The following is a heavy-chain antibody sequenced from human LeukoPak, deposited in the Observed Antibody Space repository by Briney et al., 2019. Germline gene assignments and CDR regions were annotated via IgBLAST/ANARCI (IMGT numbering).Heavy chain of an antibody. CDR3: ARGAAGVWYFDY. J-gene: IGHJ4*02. Sequence: ASAKVSFKASGYTFTSYYMHWVRQAPGQGLEWMGIINPSGGSTSYAQKFQGRVTMTRDTSTSTVYMELSSLRSEDTAVYYCARGAAGVWYFDYWGQGTLVTVSS. CDR1: GYTFTSYY. CDR2: INPSGGST. D-gene: IGHD3-3*01. V-gene: IGHV1-46*01.